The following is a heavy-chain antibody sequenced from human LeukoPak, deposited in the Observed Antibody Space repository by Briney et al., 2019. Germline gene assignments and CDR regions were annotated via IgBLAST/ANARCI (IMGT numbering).Heavy chain of an antibody. CDR2: IYYSGRT. J-gene: IGHJ4*02. CDR3: AGGGVYGVGQSAVTTDY. Sequence: SETLSLTCTVSGGSFSSFYWSWIRQPPGKGLEWIGYIYYSGRTKYNPSLKSRVTMSVDTSRNQLSLKLSSVTAADTAVYYCAGGGVYGVGQSAVTTDYWGQGTLVTVSS. D-gene: IGHD2-8*01. CDR1: GGSFSSFY. V-gene: IGHV4-59*01.